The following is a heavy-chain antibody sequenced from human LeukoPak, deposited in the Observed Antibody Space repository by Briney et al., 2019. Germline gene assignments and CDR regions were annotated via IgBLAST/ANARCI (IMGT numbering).Heavy chain of an antibody. D-gene: IGHD3-22*01. V-gene: IGHV3-48*03. CDR3: EREVGNYDSSGYYY. J-gene: IGHJ4*02. CDR2: ISSSGSLI. CDR1: GFTFSSYE. Sequence: GGSLRLSCAASGFTFSSYEMNWVRQAPGKGLEWVSYISSSGSLIYYADSVKGRFTISRDNAKISLYLQMNSLRAEDTAVYYCEREVGNYDSSGYYYWGQGTLVTVSS.